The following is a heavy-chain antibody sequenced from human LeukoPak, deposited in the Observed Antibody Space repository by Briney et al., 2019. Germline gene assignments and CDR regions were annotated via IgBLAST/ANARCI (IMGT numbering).Heavy chain of an antibody. V-gene: IGHV1-8*01. CDR3: ARGQDYVYGMDV. CDR1: GYTFTSYD. CDR2: MNPNSGNT. D-gene: IGHD3-10*02. Sequence: ASVKVSCKASGYTFTSYDINWVRQATGQGLEWMGWMNPNSGNTGYAQKFQGRVTMTRNTSISTAYMELSSLRSEDTAVCYCARGQDYVYGMDVWGQGTTVTVSS. J-gene: IGHJ6*02.